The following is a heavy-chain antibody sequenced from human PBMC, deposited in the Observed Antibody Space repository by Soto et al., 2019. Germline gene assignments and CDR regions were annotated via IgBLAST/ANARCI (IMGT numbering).Heavy chain of an antibody. CDR3: AKGRPVYCSSTSCYFFGFDGSSWYLDF. Sequence: AGGSLRLSCAASGFTFSSYSMSWVRQAPGKGLEWVSAISGSGGSTYYADSVKGRFTISRDNSKNTLYLQMNSLRAEDTAVYYCAKGRPVYCSSTSCYFFGFDGSSWYLDFWGQGTLVTVSS. V-gene: IGHV3-23*01. D-gene: IGHD2-2*01. J-gene: IGHJ4*02. CDR1: GFTFSSYS. CDR2: ISGSGGST.